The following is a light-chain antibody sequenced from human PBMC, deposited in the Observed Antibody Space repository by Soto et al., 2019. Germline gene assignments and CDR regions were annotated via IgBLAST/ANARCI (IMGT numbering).Light chain of an antibody. CDR1: SGSIASNY. CDR2: EDN. Sequence: NFMLTQPHSVSESPGKTVTISCTRSSGSIASNYVQWYQQRPGSAPTTVIYEDNHRPSGVPDRFSGSIDSSSNSASLAISGLKTEDEADYYCQSYDSSEAVFGGGTQLTVL. V-gene: IGLV6-57*04. CDR3: QSYDSSEAV. J-gene: IGLJ7*01.